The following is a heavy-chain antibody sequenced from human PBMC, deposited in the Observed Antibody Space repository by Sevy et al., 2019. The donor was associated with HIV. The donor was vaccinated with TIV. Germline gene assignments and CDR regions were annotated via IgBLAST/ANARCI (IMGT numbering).Heavy chain of an antibody. CDR2: ISSGGSTI. CDR1: GFTFSDYY. J-gene: IGHJ4*02. Sequence: GGSLRLSCAASGFTFSDYYMSWIRQAPGKGLEWVSYISSGGSTIYYADSVKGRFTISRDNAKNSLYLQMNSLRAEDTAVYYCARDWYYYDSSGSIDYWGQGTLVTVSS. CDR3: ARDWYYYDSSGSIDY. V-gene: IGHV3-11*01. D-gene: IGHD3-22*01.